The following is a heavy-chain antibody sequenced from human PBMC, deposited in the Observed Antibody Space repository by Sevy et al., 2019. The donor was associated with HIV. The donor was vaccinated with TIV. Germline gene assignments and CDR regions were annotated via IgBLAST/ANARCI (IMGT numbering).Heavy chain of an antibody. Sequence: ASVKVSCKASGYTFTASYMHWVRQAPGQGLEWMGWINLNSGGTDYAQKFQGRVTMTRDTSISTTYMELTRLTSDDTAVYYSARDPDEYSSSLNGMDVWGQGTSVTVSS. CDR3: ARDPDEYSSSLNGMDV. D-gene: IGHD6-6*01. V-gene: IGHV1-2*02. J-gene: IGHJ6*02. CDR2: INLNSGGT. CDR1: GYTFTASY.